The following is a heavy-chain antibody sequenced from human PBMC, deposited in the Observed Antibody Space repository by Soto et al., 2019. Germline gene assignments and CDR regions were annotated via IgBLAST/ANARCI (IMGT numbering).Heavy chain of an antibody. CDR3: SRIGPGAATRWFFDY. Sequence: PGGSLRLSCAASGFTFSDYAMSWVRQTPGKGLEWISGISGISGGTTYYADSVKGRFTISRDNFKNTLYLQMNSLRAGDTGMYYCSRIGPGAATRWFFDYWGQGTPVTVSS. D-gene: IGHD1-26*01. CDR1: GFTFSDYA. J-gene: IGHJ4*02. CDR2: ISGISGGTT. V-gene: IGHV3-23*01.